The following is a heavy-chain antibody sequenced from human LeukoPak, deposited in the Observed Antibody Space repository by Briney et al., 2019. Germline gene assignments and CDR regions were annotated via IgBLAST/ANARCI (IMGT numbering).Heavy chain of an antibody. Sequence: AQTLSLTCAVSGASTSSGGYSWSWIRQPPGKGLEWIGYVYHSGSTYYNPSLKSRVTISVDRSKNQFSLKLSSVTAADTVVYYCARGGVRAFDTWGQGTMVTVSS. J-gene: IGHJ3*02. CDR3: ARGGVRAFDT. CDR1: GASTSSGGYS. CDR2: VYHSGST. V-gene: IGHV4-30-2*01.